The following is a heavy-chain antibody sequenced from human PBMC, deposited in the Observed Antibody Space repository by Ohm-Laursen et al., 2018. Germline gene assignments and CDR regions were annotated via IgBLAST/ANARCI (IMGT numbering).Heavy chain of an antibody. Sequence: SLRLSCSASGFTFDDYAMHWVRQAPGKGLEWVSGISWNSGSIGYADSVKGRFTISRDNTKNSLYLQMNSLRAEDTAVFYCVRETPMIPFDYWGRGTLVTVSS. CDR1: GFTFDDYA. CDR3: VRETPMIPFDY. D-gene: IGHD3-16*01. CDR2: ISWNSGSI. V-gene: IGHV3-9*01. J-gene: IGHJ4*02.